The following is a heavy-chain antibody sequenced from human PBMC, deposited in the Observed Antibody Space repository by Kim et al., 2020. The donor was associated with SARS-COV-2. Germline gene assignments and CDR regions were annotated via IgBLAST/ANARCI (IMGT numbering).Heavy chain of an antibody. CDR2: T. CDR3: ARDPGGAIFNY. V-gene: IGHV3-72*01. J-gene: IGHJ4*02. Sequence: TEFAASVKVRFIISRDDSKNSLYLQRNSLKTEDTAVYYCARDPGGAIFNYWGQGTLVTVSS. D-gene: IGHD3-16*01.